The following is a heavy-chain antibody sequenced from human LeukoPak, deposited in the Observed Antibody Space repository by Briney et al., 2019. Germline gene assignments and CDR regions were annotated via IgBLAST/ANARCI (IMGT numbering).Heavy chain of an antibody. CDR1: GGSVSSGTYY. V-gene: IGHV4-61*01. Sequence: SETLSLTCTVSGGSVSSGTYYWSWIRQPPGKGLEWIGYIYYSGSTNYNPSLKSRVTISIDTSKNQFSLKLSSVTAADTAVYYCARDRVRGNANPYFDYWGQGTLVTVSS. CDR2: IYYSGST. D-gene: IGHD1-1*01. CDR3: ARDRVRGNANPYFDY. J-gene: IGHJ4*02.